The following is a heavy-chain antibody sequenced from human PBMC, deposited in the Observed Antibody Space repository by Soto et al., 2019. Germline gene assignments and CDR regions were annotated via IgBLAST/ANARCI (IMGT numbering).Heavy chain of an antibody. J-gene: IGHJ4*02. CDR2: ISTDGSST. CDR1: GFTCSTYW. Sequence: EVQLVESGGGLVQPGGSLRLSCAATGFTCSTYWMHWVRQGPGKGLVWVSRISTDGSSTTYADSVKGRFTISRDNAKNTLYLQMNSLRAEDTAVYYCARATGSNHPFDYWGQGSLVTVSS. CDR3: ARATGSNHPFDY. D-gene: IGHD2-2*01. V-gene: IGHV3-74*01.